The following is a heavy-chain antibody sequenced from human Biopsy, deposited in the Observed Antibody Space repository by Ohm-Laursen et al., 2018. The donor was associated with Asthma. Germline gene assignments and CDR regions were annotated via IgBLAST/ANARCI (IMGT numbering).Heavy chain of an antibody. V-gene: IGHV1-69*15. CDR3: ARDYDGDYVQRHLPIAY. J-gene: IGHJ4*02. Sequence: SSVKVSCKISGYSLTDLSMHWVRQAPGQGLEWMGRIIPFYGTATYAQNFQGRLTLTADESTSTAYMELSSLRSEDTAVYFCARDYDGDYVQRHLPIAYWGQGTLVTVSS. CDR1: GYSLTDLS. D-gene: IGHD4-17*01. CDR2: IIPFYGTA.